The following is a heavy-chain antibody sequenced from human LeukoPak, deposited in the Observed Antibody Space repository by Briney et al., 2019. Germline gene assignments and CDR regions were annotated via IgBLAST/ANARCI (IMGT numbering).Heavy chain of an antibody. CDR1: GYTFTGYY. D-gene: IGHD4-23*01. V-gene: IGHV1-2*02. J-gene: IGHJ4*02. Sequence: ASVKVSCKASGYTFTGYYMHWVRQAPGQGLEWMGWINPNSGGTNYAQKFQGRVTMTRDTSISTAYMELSGLRSDDTAVYYCARAPDYGGNSEGDYWGQGTLVTVSS. CDR2: INPNSGGT. CDR3: ARAPDYGGNSEGDY.